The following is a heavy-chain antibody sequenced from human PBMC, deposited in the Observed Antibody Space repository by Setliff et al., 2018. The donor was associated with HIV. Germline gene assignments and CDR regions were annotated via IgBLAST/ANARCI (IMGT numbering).Heavy chain of an antibody. CDR3: ARHYYDSDNDPLEI. J-gene: IGHJ4*02. V-gene: IGHV1-69*06. D-gene: IGHD3-16*01. Sequence: SVKVSCKASGGTFSTYSMNWVRQAPGQGLEWMGGIIPFFRTTNYAQKFQGRVTVTADISTSTAYMGLRSLRSDDTAVYYCARHYYDSDNDPLEIWGQGTLVTVSS. CDR2: IIPFFRTT. CDR1: GGTFSTYS.